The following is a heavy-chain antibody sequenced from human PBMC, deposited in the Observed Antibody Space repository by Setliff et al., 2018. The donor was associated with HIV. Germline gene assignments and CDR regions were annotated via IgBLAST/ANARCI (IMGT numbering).Heavy chain of an antibody. D-gene: IGHD3-10*01. J-gene: IGHJ4*02. CDR3: ARYRSGDTDISLDY. Sequence: SETLSLSCSVSGGSITNYYWGWIRQSPGKGLEWIGFIRHTGSTSYNPSLKSRVIISTDTRNHFSLNLYSITAADTDVYYCARYRSGDTDISLDYWGQGALVTVSS. CDR1: GGSITNYY. V-gene: IGHV4-59*01. CDR2: IRHTGST.